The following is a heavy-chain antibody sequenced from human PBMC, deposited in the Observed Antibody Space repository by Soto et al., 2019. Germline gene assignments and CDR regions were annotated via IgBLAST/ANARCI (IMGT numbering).Heavy chain of an antibody. CDR1: GFTFSTSA. CDR3: AKDKFRAFDI. V-gene: IGHV3-23*01. J-gene: IGHJ3*02. Sequence: EVQLLESGGGLVQPGGSLRLSCAASGFTFSTSAMSWVRQAPGKGLEWVSAISSNSGSAHYADSVKGRFTISRDNSKSTLSLQMNSLRAGDTAVYFCAKDKFRAFDIWGQGTMVIVSS. CDR2: ISSNSGSA.